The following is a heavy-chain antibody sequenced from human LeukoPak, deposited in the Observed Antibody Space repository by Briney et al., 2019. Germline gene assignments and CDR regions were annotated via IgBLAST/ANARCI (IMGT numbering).Heavy chain of an antibody. Sequence: SVKVSCKASGGTFSSYALSWVRQAPGQGLEWMGGIIPIFGTANYAQKFQGRVTITTDESTSTAYIELSSLRSEDTAVYYCARLAVRGVSLNWYFDLWGRGTLVTVSS. J-gene: IGHJ2*01. V-gene: IGHV1-69*05. CDR3: ARLAVRGVSLNWYFDL. D-gene: IGHD3-10*01. CDR2: IIPIFGTA. CDR1: GGTFSSYA.